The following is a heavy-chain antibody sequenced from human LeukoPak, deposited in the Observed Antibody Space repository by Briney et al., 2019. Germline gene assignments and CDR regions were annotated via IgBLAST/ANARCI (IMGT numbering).Heavy chain of an antibody. CDR2: INPSGGST. J-gene: IGHJ4*02. V-gene: IGHV1-46*01. CDR1: GYTFTSYY. D-gene: IGHD3-22*01. CDR3: ATVYYDSSGYYYVETPFDY. Sequence: ASVKVSCKASGYTFTSYYMHWVRQAPGQGLEWMGIINPSGGSTSYAQKFQGRVTMTEDTSTDTAYMELSSLRSEDTAVYYCATVYYDSSGYYYVETPFDYWGQGTLVTVSS.